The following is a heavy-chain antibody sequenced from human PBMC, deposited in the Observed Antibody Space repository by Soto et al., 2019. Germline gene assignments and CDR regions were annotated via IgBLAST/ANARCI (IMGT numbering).Heavy chain of an antibody. D-gene: IGHD6-6*01. CDR1: GGSISSYY. V-gene: IGHV4-59*01. CDR3: ARDSSLGGIAARARGYYYGMDV. Sequence: PSEPLSLTCTVYGGSISSYYWSWIRQPPGKGLEWIGYIYYSGSTNYNPSLKSRVTISVDTSKNQFSLKLSSVTAADTAVYYCARDSSLGGIAARARGYYYGMDVWGQGTTVTVSS. CDR2: IYYSGST. J-gene: IGHJ6*02.